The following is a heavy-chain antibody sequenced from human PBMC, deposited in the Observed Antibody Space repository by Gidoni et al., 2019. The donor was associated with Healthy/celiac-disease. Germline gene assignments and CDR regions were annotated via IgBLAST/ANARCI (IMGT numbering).Heavy chain of an antibody. J-gene: IGHJ4*02. CDR3: ARLPRNDYGSGSYYNVLH. CDR1: GGSISSSSYY. D-gene: IGHD3-10*01. CDR2: IYYSGST. V-gene: IGHV4-39*01. Sequence: QLQLQESGPGLVKPSETLSLTCTVSGGSISSSSYYWGWSRQPPGKGLEWIGSIYYSGSTYYNPSLKSRVTISVDTSKNQFSLKLSSVTAADTAVYYCARLPRNDYGSGSYYNVLHWGQGTLVTVSS.